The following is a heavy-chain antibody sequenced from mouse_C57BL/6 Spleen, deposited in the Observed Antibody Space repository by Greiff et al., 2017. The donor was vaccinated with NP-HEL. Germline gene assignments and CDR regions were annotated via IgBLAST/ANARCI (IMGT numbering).Heavy chain of an antibody. CDR1: GYAFSSYW. CDR3: ARNGGGYYDFDV. D-gene: IGHD2-3*01. J-gene: IGHJ1*03. Sequence: QVQLKESGAELVKPGASVKISCKASGYAFSSYWMNWVKQRPGKGLEWIGQIYPGDGDTNYNGKFKGKATLTADKSSSTAYMQLSSLTSEDSAVYFCARNGGGYYDFDVWGTGTTVTVSS. CDR2: IYPGDGDT. V-gene: IGHV1-80*01.